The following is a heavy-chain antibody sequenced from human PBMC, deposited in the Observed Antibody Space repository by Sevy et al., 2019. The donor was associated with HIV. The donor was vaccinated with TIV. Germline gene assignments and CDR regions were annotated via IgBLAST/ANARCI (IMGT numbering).Heavy chain of an antibody. V-gene: IGHV3-23*01. CDR3: AKGGGIAARLPYYYGMDV. CDR1: GFTFSSYA. D-gene: IGHD6-6*01. Sequence: GGSLRLSCAASGFTFSSYAMSWVRQAPGKGLEWVSAISGSGGSTYYADSLKGRFTISRDNSKNTLYLQMNSLRAEDTAVYYCAKGGGIAARLPYYYGMDVWGQGTTVTVSS. CDR2: ISGSGGST. J-gene: IGHJ6*02.